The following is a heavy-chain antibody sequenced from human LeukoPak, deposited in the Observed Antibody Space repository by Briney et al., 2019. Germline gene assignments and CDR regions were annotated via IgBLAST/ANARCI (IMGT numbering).Heavy chain of an antibody. J-gene: IGHJ4*02. D-gene: IGHD6-19*01. CDR3: AKDQPEYSSGWYDY. V-gene: IGHV3-23*01. Sequence: PGGSLRLSCAASGFTFSSYAMSWVRQAPGKGLEWVSAISGSGGSTYYADSVKGRFTISRDNSKNTLYLQMISLRAEDTAVYYCAKDQPEYSSGWYDYWGQGTLVTVSS. CDR1: GFTFSSYA. CDR2: ISGSGGST.